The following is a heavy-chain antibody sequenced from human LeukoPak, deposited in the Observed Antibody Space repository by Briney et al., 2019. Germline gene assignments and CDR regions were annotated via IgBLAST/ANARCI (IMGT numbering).Heavy chain of an antibody. CDR3: AREAYYGSGSLDY. D-gene: IGHD3-10*01. J-gene: IGHJ4*02. CDR1: GFTFDGYG. CDR2: IHWNSGST. Sequence: GGSLRLSCVASGFTFDGYGISWVRQAPGKGLEWVSRIHWNSGSTRYADSVKGRFTISRDNAKNSLYLQMNSLRPEDTAFYYCAREAYYGSGSLDYWGQGTLVTVSS. V-gene: IGHV3-20*04.